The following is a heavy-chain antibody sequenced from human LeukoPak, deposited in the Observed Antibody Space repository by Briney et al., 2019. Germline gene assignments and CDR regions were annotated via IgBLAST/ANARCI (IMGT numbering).Heavy chain of an antibody. Sequence: GGSLRLSCAASGFTFSSYSMNWVRQAPGKGLEWVSSISSSSYIYYADSVKGRFTISRDNAKNSLYLQMNSLRAEDTAVYYCARDSPGVPLDYWGQGTLVTVSS. CDR2: ISSSSYI. J-gene: IGHJ4*02. CDR1: GFTFSSYS. CDR3: ARDSPGVPLDY. V-gene: IGHV3-21*01. D-gene: IGHD7-27*01.